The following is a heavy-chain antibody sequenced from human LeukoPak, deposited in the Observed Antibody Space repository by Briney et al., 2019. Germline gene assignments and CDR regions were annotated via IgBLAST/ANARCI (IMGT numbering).Heavy chain of an antibody. CDR2: IWYDGSNK. CDR3: AKDSQGVRFGEWYNWFDP. CDR1: GFTFSSYG. D-gene: IGHD3-10*01. V-gene: IGHV3-33*06. Sequence: GVLRLSCAASGFTFSSYGMHWVRQAPGKGLEWVAVIWYDGSNKYYADSVKGRFTISRDNSKNTLYLQMNSLRAEDTAVYYCAKDSQGVRFGEWYNWFDPWGQGTLVTVSS. J-gene: IGHJ5*02.